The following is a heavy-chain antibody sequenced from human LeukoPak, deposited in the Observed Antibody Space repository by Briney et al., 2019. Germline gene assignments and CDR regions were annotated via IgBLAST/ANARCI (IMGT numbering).Heavy chain of an antibody. CDR1: GGTFSSYA. CDR2: IIPIFGTA. D-gene: IGHD6-19*01. CDR3: AGSPYSSGWYPFGGYYYYYVDV. Sequence: GASVKVSCKASGGTFSSYAISWVRQAPGQGLEWMGGIIPIFGTANYAQKFQGRVTITTDESTSTAYMELSSLRSEDTAVYYCAGSPYSSGWYPFGGYYYYYVDVWGKGTTVTVSS. V-gene: IGHV1-69*05. J-gene: IGHJ6*03.